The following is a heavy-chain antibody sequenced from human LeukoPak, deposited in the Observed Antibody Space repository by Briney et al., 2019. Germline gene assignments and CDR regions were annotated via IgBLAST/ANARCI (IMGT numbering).Heavy chain of an antibody. Sequence: ASVKVSRKASGYTFTDYHMHWVRQSPGQGLEWMGRINPNSGGTNYAQKFQGRVTMTRDTSISTAYMELSRLRSDDTAVYYCARGYYDILTGYYNEGYWGQGTLVTVSS. CDR3: ARGYYDILTGYYNEGY. V-gene: IGHV1-2*06. J-gene: IGHJ4*02. D-gene: IGHD3-9*01. CDR2: INPNSGGT. CDR1: GYTFTDYH.